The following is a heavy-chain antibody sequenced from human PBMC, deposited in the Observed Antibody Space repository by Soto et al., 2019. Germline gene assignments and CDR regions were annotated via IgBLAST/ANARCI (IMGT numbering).Heavy chain of an antibody. J-gene: IGHJ4*02. CDR1: GLTLRTFS. D-gene: IGHD6-19*01. V-gene: IGHV3-48*02. CDR2: ISGGGRPI. Sequence: EVQLVESGGGSVQPGGPRGLSCAASGLTLRTFSLNWARQAPGRGLEWISNISGGGRPISYADSVKGRFTISRDNAKNSLYLQMDSLTDEDTAVYYCARDLGWAFDSWGQGTLVTVSS. CDR3: ARDLGWAFDS.